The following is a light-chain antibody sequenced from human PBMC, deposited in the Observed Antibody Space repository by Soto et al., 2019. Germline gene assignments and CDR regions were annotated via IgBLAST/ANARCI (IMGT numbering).Light chain of an antibody. J-gene: IGLJ1*01. V-gene: IGLV2-14*03. CDR3: ISYTDRQSYL. CDR1: SSDIGSYDH. CDR2: AVS. Sequence: QSVLTHPASLSGSPGQSITISCSGTSSDIGSYDHVAWYQQFPGKSPKLIIYAVSDRPSGVSDRFSGSKSGISASLTISGLQTGDEADYYCISYTDRQSYLFGTGTKVTVL.